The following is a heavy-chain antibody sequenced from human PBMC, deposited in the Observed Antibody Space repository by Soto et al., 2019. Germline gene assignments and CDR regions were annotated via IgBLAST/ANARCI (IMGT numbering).Heavy chain of an antibody. J-gene: IGHJ4*02. CDR3: AREARIYSYDSSGYCDY. Sequence: QGQLVQSGAEVKKPGASVKVSCKASGYTFTSYGISWVRQAPGQGLEWMGWIRAYNGNTNYAQKLQGRVTMTTDTATSTAYRELRSLRSDDRAVYYCAREARIYSYDSSGYCDYWGQGTLVTVSS. CDR2: IRAYNGNT. D-gene: IGHD3-22*01. CDR1: GYTFTSYG. V-gene: IGHV1-18*01.